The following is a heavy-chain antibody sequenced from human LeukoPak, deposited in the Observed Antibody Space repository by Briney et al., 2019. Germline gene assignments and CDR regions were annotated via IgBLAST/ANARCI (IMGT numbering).Heavy chain of an antibody. V-gene: IGHV1-2*02. D-gene: IGHD2-2*01. CDR3: ARYCSSTSCYQDDP. J-gene: IGHJ5*02. Sequence: ASVKVSCKASGYTFTGYYMHWVRQAPGQGLEWMGWINPNSGGTNYAQKFQGRVTMTRDTSISTAYMELSRLRSDDTAVYYCARYCSSTSCYQDDPWGQGTLVTVSS. CDR1: GYTFTGYY. CDR2: INPNSGGT.